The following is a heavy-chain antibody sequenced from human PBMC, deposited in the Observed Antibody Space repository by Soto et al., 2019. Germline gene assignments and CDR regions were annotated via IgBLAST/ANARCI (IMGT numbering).Heavy chain of an antibody. CDR3: ERDEAAAAGIGDFDY. D-gene: IGHD6-13*01. CDR1: GYTFTGYY. J-gene: IGHJ4*02. CDR2: INPNSGGT. V-gene: IGHV1-2*02. Sequence: ASVKVSCKAAGYTFTGYYMHWVRQAPGQGLEWMGWINPNSGGTNYAQKFQGRVTMTRDTSISTAYMELSRPRSDDTAVYYCERDEAAAAGIGDFDYWGQGTLVTVYS.